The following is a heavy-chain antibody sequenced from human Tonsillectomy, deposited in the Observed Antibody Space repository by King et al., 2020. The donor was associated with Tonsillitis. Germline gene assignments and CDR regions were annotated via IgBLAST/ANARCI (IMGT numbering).Heavy chain of an antibody. CDR2: IRSRGNYT. CDR3: ARDRVGATVYYYYMDV. CDR1: VFTFSDSY. D-gene: IGHD1-26*01. J-gene: IGHJ6*03. V-gene: IGHV3-11*05. Sequence: VQLVESGGGLVKPGGSLRLSCAASVFTFSDSYMSWIRPAPGKGLAWCSDIRSRGNYTSYADSLKGRLTISRDNAKNSLYLQMNRMSAEDTAVYYCARDRVGATVYYYYMDVWGKGTTVTVSS.